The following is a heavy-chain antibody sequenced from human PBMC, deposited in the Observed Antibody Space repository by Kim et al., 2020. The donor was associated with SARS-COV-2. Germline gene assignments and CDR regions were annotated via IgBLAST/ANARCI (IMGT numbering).Heavy chain of an antibody. CDR3: ARGGYSYGHGY. V-gene: IGHV4-34*01. D-gene: IGHD5-18*01. CDR1: GGSFSGYY. Sequence: SETLSLTCAVYGGSFSGYYWSWIRQPPGKGLEWIGEINHSGSTNYNPSLKSRVTISVDTSKNQFSLKLSSVTAADTAVYYCARGGYSYGHGYWGQGTLVT. J-gene: IGHJ4*02. CDR2: INHSGST.